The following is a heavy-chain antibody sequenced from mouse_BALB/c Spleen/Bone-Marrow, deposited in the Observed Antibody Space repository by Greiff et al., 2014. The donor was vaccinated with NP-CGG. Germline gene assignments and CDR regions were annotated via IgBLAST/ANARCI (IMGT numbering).Heavy chain of an antibody. Sequence: VQLQQPGGGLVQPGGSLRLSCTTSGFTFTDYFMTWVRQPPGKALEWLGFIRNKPNGYTTEYNPSVKGRFTISRDNSQGILYLQRNTLRAEDSAIYYCARDYSGYFDFWGQGTTLTVSS. CDR2: IRNKPNGYTT. J-gene: IGHJ2*01. V-gene: IGHV7-3*02. CDR1: GFTFTDYF. D-gene: IGHD5-1*01. CDR3: ARDYSGYFDF.